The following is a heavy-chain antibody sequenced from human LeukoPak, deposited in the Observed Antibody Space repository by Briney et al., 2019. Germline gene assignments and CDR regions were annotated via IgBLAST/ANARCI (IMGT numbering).Heavy chain of an antibody. CDR1: GFTFSSYS. CDR3: ARVPLAAADHYFDY. CDR2: ISSSSSYI. Sequence: SGGSLRLSCAASGFTFSSYSMNWVRQAPGKGLEWVSSISSSSSYIYYADSVKGRFTISRDNAKNSLYLQMNSLRAEGTAVYYCARVPLAAADHYFDYWGQGTLVTVSS. V-gene: IGHV3-21*01. D-gene: IGHD6-13*01. J-gene: IGHJ4*02.